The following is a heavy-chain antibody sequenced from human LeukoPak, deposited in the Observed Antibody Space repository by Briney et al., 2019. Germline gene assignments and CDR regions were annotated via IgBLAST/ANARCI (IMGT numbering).Heavy chain of an antibody. CDR2: IIPIFGKA. V-gene: IGHV1-69*01. Sequence: GSSVKVSCKASGGTFSNYAISWVRQAPGQGLEWMGGIIPIFGKANYAQKFQGRVTITADESTNTAYMDLSSLKTEDTAVYYCARGWDSSGQIPFFYWGQGTLVTVSS. J-gene: IGHJ4*02. CDR1: GGTFSNYA. D-gene: IGHD3-22*01. CDR3: ARGWDSSGQIPFFY.